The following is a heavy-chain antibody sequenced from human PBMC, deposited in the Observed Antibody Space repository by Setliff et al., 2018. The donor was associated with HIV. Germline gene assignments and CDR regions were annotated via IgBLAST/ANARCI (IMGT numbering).Heavy chain of an antibody. CDR3: AREAARVVDF. CDR2: IYSSGST. CDR1: GGSISSYY. V-gene: IGHV4-59*12. J-gene: IGHJ4*02. D-gene: IGHD6-25*01. Sequence: PSETLSLTCTVSGGSISSYYWSWIRQPPGKGLEWLGHIYSSGSTNYNPSLKSRVTISVETSKNQFSLKLNSVTAADTAVYYCAREAARVVDFWGQGTLVTVSS.